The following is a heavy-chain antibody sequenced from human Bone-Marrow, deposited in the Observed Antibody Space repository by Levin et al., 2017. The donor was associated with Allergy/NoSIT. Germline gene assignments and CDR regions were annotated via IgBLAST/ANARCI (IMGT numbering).Heavy chain of an antibody. D-gene: IGHD3-9*01. V-gene: IGHV5-51*01. CDR1: GYSFPSYW. J-gene: IGHJ3*02. Sequence: GESLKISCKGSGYSFPSYWIGWVRQMPGKGLEWMGIIYVGDSDTRYSPSFQGQVTISADRSISTAYLQWSSLRASDTAIYYCARQSRYGKGDVDAFDIWGQGTMVTVSS. CDR3: ARQSRYGKGDVDAFDI. CDR2: IYVGDSDT.